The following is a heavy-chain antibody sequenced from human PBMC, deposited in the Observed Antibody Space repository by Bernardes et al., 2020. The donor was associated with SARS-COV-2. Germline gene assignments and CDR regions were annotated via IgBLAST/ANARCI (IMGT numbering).Heavy chain of an antibody. CDR2: IAGDGSGT. CDR3: ARGSGNYYFDY. D-gene: IGHD1-26*01. Sequence: GGSLRLSCGASGITFKTLWMHWVRQAPGGGLVWVARIAGDGSGTTYADSVKGRFTISRDNAKNTLYLEMNSLRAEDTAVYYCARGSGNYYFDYWGQGTLVTVSS. CDR1: GITFKTLW. J-gene: IGHJ4*02. V-gene: IGHV3-74*01.